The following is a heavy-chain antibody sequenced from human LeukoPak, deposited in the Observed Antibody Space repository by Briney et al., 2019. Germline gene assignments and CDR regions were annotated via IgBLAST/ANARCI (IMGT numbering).Heavy chain of an antibody. D-gene: IGHD2/OR15-2a*01. CDR3: ARLTPTTLSLYYYYMDV. CDR2: IFHTGTT. CDR1: GGSISSSNW. Sequence: SETLSLTCAVSGGSISSSNWWSWVRPPPGKGPEWIGRIFHTGTTDYKTSLKGRVTISVDKSKNQFSLKLTSVTAADTAVYYCARLTPTTLSLYYYYMDVWGKGTTVTVSS. V-gene: IGHV4-4*02. J-gene: IGHJ6*03.